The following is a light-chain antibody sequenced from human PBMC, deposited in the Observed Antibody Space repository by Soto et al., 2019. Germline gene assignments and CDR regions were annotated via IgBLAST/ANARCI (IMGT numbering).Light chain of an antibody. CDR2: STS. CDR1: QSVSSL. J-gene: IGKJ2*01. V-gene: IGKV3-15*01. Sequence: VLTQSTATLSVSPGERVTLSCRASQSVSSLLAWYQQKPGQAPRLLIYSTSTGATGIPARFSGSGSVTEFTLTISSLQSEYFAIYYCQQYHYWPYTFGQGTKLEIK. CDR3: QQYHYWPYT.